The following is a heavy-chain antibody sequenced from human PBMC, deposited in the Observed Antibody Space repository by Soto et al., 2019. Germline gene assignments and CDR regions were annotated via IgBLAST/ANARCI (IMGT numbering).Heavy chain of an antibody. D-gene: IGHD2-2*03. J-gene: IGHJ6*02. CDR2: IIPIFGTA. V-gene: IGHV1-69*13. CDR3: ASLMDRNGMGV. CDR1: GGTFSSYA. Sequence: SVKVSCKASGGTFSSYAISWVRQAPGQGLEWMGGIIPIFGTANYAQKFQGRFTITADESTSTAYMELSSLRAEDTAVYYCASLMDRNGMGVWGQGTTVTVSS.